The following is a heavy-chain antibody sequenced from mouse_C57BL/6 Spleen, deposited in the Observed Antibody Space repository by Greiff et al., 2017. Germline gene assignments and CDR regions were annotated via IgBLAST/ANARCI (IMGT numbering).Heavy chain of an antibody. V-gene: IGHV1-69*01. CDR2: IDPSDSYT. D-gene: IGHD1-3*01. CDR3: ARRVGDGWYFDV. J-gene: IGHJ1*03. Sequence: QVQLQQPGAELVMPGASVKLSCKASGYTFTSYWMHWVKQRPGQGLEWIGEIDPSDSYTNYNQKFKGKSTLTVDKSSSTAYMQLSSLTSEDSAVYDCARRVGDGWYFDVWGTGTTVTVSS. CDR1: GYTFTSYW.